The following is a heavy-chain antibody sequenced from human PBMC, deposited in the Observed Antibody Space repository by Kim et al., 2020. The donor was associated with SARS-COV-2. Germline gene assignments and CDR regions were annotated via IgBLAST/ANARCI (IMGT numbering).Heavy chain of an antibody. V-gene: IGHV1-18*01. CDR1: GYTFTSYG. D-gene: IGHD3-22*01. CDR3: ARVKTYYYDSSPRDAFDI. CDR2: ISAYNGNT. Sequence: ASVKVSCKTSGYTFTSYGISWVRQAPGQGLEWMGWISAYNGNTNYAQELQGRVTMTTDTSTDTAYMELRSLRSDDTAVYFCARVKTYYYDSSPRDAFDIWGQGTMVIVSS. J-gene: IGHJ3*02.